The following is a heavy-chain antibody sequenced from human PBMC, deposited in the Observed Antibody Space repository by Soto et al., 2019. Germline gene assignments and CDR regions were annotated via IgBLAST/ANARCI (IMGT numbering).Heavy chain of an antibody. Sequence: SETLSLTCTVSGGSISSNYWTWIRQPPGKGLEWIGYAYNSGSTNYNPSLKSRVTISEDTTKSQFSLKVNSMTAADTAVYYCARYRREAVAGYTLDNWGQGILVTVSS. CDR2: AYNSGST. D-gene: IGHD6-13*01. CDR1: GGSISSNY. CDR3: ARYRREAVAGYTLDN. V-gene: IGHV4-59*01. J-gene: IGHJ4*02.